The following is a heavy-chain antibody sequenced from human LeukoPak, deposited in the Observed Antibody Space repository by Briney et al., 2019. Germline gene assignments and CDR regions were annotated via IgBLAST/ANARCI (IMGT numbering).Heavy chain of an antibody. CDR2: INTNTGNP. CDR1: GYTFTSYA. CDR3: ATMGYGDYARDAFDI. D-gene: IGHD4-17*01. Sequence: ASVNVSCKASGYTFTSYAMNWVRQAPGQGLEWMGWINTNTGNPTYAQGFTGRFVFSLDTSVSTAYLQISSLKAEDTAVYYCATMGYGDYARDAFDIWGQGTMVTVSS. J-gene: IGHJ3*02. V-gene: IGHV7-4-1*02.